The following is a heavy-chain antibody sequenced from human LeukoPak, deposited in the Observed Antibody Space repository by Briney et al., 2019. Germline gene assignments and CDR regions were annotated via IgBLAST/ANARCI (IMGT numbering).Heavy chain of an antibody. CDR2: IRNKANSYTT. D-gene: IGHD6-25*01. CDR3: ARDSGHYDY. J-gene: IGHJ4*02. Sequence: SGGSLRLSCAASGFTFSDHYIDWVRQAPGKGLEWVGRIRNKANSYTTEYAASVKGRFTVSRDDAVNSAFLQMNNLKTEDTAVYYCARDSGHYDYWGQGILVTVSS. V-gene: IGHV3-72*01. CDR1: GFTFSDHY.